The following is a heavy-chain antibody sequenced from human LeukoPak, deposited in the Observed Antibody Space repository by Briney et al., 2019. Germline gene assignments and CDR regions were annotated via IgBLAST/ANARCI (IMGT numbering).Heavy chain of an antibody. Sequence: GGSLRLSCEASGFTFSNYGIHWVRQAPGKGLEWVAIISYDGTNKYYADSVKGRFTISRDNSKNTLYLQMNSLRAEDTAMYYCAKEEGVMAIAGSPSGYWGQGTLVTVSS. CDR1: GFTFSNYG. D-gene: IGHD2-21*01. J-gene: IGHJ4*02. V-gene: IGHV3-30*18. CDR2: ISYDGTNK. CDR3: AKEEGVMAIAGSPSGY.